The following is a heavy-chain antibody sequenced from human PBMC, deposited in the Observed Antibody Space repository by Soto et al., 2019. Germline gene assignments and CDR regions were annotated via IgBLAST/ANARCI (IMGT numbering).Heavy chain of an antibody. Sequence: PGGSLRLSCAASGFTFSSYSMNWVRQAPGKGLEWVSSISSSSSYIYYADSVKGRFTISRDNAKNSLYLQMNSLRAEDTAVYYCARYMERSGSMGLDYYYYGMDVWGQGTTVTVSS. J-gene: IGHJ6*02. CDR2: ISSSSSYI. CDR1: GFTFSSYS. CDR3: ARYMERSGSMGLDYYYYGMDV. D-gene: IGHD3-3*01. V-gene: IGHV3-21*01.